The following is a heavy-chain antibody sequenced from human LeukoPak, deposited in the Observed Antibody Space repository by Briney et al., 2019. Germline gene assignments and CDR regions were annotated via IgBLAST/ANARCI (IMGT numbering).Heavy chain of an antibody. Sequence: GGSLRLSCAASGFTVSSYYMNWVRQAPGKELEWVSVIYTGGGRYYADSVRGRFTISRDTSKNMVFLQMNSLRVEDTAVCYCARGIDYWGRGTLVTVSS. V-gene: IGHV3-53*01. J-gene: IGHJ4*02. CDR3: ARGIDY. CDR2: IYTGGGR. CDR1: GFTVSSYY.